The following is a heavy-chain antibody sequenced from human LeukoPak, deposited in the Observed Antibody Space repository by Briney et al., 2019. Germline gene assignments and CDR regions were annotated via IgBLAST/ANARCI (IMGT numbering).Heavy chain of an antibody. V-gene: IGHV4-34*01. CDR3: ARGSQRGYSLSDAFDI. D-gene: IGHD5-18*01. CDR1: GGSFSGYY. J-gene: IGHJ3*02. Sequence: SGTLSLTCAVYGGSFSGYYWSWIRQPPGKGLEWIGEINHSGSTNYNPSLKSRVTISVDTSKNQFSLKLSSVTAADTAVYYCARGSQRGYSLSDAFDIWGQGTMVTVSS. CDR2: INHSGST.